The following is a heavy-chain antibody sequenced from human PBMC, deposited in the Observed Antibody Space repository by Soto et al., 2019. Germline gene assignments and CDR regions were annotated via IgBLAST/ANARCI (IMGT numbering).Heavy chain of an antibody. V-gene: IGHV4-34*01. Sequence: SETLSLTCAVYGGSFSGYYWSWIRQPPGKGLEWIGEINHSGSTNYNPSLKSRVTISVDTSKNQFSLKLSSVTAADTAVYYCARESAGYSYGYYFDYWGQGTLVTVSS. J-gene: IGHJ4*02. CDR1: GGSFSGYY. D-gene: IGHD5-18*01. CDR2: INHSGST. CDR3: ARESAGYSYGYYFDY.